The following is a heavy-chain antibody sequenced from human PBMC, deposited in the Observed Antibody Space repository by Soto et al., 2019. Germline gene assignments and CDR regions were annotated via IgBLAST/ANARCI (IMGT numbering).Heavy chain of an antibody. D-gene: IGHD3-10*01. Sequence: EVQLVESGRGLVQPGGSLRLSCVVSGFTFNSYSMDWVRQAPGKGLEWVSYITSGSSTIHYADSVKGRFTISRDNAKNSVFLQMNSLRVEDTAVYYCVRDAGSLGYWGQGTLVTVSS. CDR2: ITSGSSTI. V-gene: IGHV3-48*01. CDR3: VRDAGSLGY. CDR1: GFTFNSYS. J-gene: IGHJ4*02.